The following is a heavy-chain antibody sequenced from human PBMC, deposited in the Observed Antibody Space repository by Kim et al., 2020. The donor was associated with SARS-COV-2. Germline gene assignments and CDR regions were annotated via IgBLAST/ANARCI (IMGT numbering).Heavy chain of an antibody. D-gene: IGHD5-12*01. CDR3: ARLRTDIVATTNYYYYGMDV. CDR1: GYSFTSYW. J-gene: IGHJ6*02. V-gene: IGHV5-51*01. Sequence: GESLKISCKGSGYSFTSYWIGWVRQMPGKGLEWMGIIYPGDSDTRYSPSFQGQVTISADKSISTAYLQWSSLKASDTAMYYCARLRTDIVATTNYYYYGMDVWGQGTTVTVSS. CDR2: IYPGDSDT.